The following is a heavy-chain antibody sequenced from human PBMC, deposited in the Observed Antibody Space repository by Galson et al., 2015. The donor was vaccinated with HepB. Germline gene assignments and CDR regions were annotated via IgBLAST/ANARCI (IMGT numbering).Heavy chain of an antibody. J-gene: IGHJ4*02. V-gene: IGHV3-21*01. CDR2: ISSSSSYI. Sequence: SLRLSCAASGFTFSSYSMNWVRQAPGKGLEWVSSISSSSSYIYYADSVKGRFTISRDNAKNSLYLQMNSLRAEDTAVYYCARDYGSGSYYYLWGQGTLVTVSS. CDR1: GFTFSSYS. D-gene: IGHD3-10*01. CDR3: ARDYGSGSYYYL.